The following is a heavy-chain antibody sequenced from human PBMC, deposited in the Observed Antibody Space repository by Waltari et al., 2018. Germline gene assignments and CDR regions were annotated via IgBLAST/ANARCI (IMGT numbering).Heavy chain of an antibody. D-gene: IGHD6-19*01. J-gene: IGHJ4*02. Sequence: QVQLQESGPGLVKPSGTLSLTCGVSRASPSNINLWNWIRQAPGKGLEWLGEIHRTGSSNYNPSLKSRLTMSVDKSNSQVSMKLKSLTAADTAVYYCATSSFVAVLDSWGQGTLVTVSS. CDR2: IHRTGSS. V-gene: IGHV4-4*02. CDR1: RASPSNINL. CDR3: ATSSFVAVLDS.